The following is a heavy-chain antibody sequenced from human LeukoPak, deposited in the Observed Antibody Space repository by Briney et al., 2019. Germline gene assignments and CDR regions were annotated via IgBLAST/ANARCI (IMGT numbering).Heavy chain of an antibody. J-gene: IGHJ3*02. CDR2: ISGSGGST. CDR3: AKSGRGYYCSGGSCYWAGAFDI. D-gene: IGHD2-15*01. V-gene: IGHV3-23*01. CDR1: GFTFSSYA. Sequence: GGSLRLSCAASGFTFSSYAMSWVRQAPGKGLEWVSAISGSGGSTYYADSVKGRFTISRDNAKNSLYLQMNSLRAEDTALYYCAKSGRGYYCSGGSCYWAGAFDIWGQGTMVTVSS.